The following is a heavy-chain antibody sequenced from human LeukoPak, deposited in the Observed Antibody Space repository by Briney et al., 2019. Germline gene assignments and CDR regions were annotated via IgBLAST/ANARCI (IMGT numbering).Heavy chain of an antibody. J-gene: IGHJ2*01. CDR1: GGSFSGYY. V-gene: IGHV4-34*01. CDR3: ARGPITMIVVGFFDL. D-gene: IGHD3-22*01. Sequence: PSETLSLTCAVYGGSFSGYYWSWIRQPPGKGLEWIGEINHSGSTNYNPSLKSRVTISVDTSKNQFSLKLSSVTAADTAVYYCARGPITMIVVGFFDLWGRGTLVTVSS. CDR2: INHSGST.